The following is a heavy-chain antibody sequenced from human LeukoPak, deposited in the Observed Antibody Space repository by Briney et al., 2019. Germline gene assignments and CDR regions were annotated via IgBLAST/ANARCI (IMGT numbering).Heavy chain of an antibody. J-gene: IGHJ5*02. CDR3: ARYSYGYVNWFDP. CDR2: IYYSGST. V-gene: IGHV4-39*07. CDR1: GGSISSRSYY. Sequence: PSETLSLTCTVSGGSISSRSYYWGWIRQPPGKGLEWIGSIYYSGSTYYNPSLKSRVTISVDTSKNQFSLKLSSVTAADTAVYYCARYSYGYVNWFDPWGQGTLVTVSS. D-gene: IGHD5-18*01.